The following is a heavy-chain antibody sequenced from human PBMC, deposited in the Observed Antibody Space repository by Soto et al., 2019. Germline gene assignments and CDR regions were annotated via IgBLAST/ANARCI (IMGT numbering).Heavy chain of an antibody. CDR1: GISLSTSGVG. CDR3: ARGLATLPVFAFDI. V-gene: IGHV2-5*01. J-gene: IGHJ3*02. CDR2: VYWNDDK. D-gene: IGHD1-1*01. Sequence: SGPTLVNPTQTLTLTCTLSGISLSTSGVGLGWTRQTPGKALEWLALVYWNDDKHYSPPLKSRLTITKDTSKNQAILTMTNMDPVDTATYFCARGLATLPVFAFDIWGQGTVVTVSS.